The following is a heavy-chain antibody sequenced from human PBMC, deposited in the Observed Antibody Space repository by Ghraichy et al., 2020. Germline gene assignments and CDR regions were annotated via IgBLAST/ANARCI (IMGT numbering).Heavy chain of an antibody. D-gene: IGHD3-9*01. CDR3: ARGQYYDVLTGRFYNWFDP. V-gene: IGHV4-34*01. J-gene: IGHJ5*02. CDR2: INHSGAT. CDR1: GASFSGYY. Sequence: GSLSLTCSIYGASFSGYYLSWIRQSPGKGLEWIGEINHSGATNYNPSLKSRVTISEDTSKNHFSLKLTSVTAADTAVYYCARGQYYDVLTGRFYNWFDPWGQGTLVTVSS.